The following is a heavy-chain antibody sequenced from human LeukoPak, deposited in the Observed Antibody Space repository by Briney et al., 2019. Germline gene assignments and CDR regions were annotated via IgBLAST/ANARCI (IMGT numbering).Heavy chain of an antibody. CDR3: ARDRLEQLWPQAFDY. D-gene: IGHD5-18*01. CDR1: GFTFSSYA. Sequence: GGSLRLSCAASGFTFSSYAMHWVRQAPGKGLEWVAVISYDGSNKYYADSVKGRFTISRDNSKNTLYLQMNSLRAEDTAVYYCARDRLEQLWPQAFDYWGQGTLVTVSS. J-gene: IGHJ4*02. CDR2: ISYDGSNK. V-gene: IGHV3-30*04.